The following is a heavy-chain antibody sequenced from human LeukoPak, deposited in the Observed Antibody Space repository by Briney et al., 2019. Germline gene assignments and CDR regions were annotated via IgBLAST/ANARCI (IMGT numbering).Heavy chain of an antibody. CDR3: ARWSSNYYDTSGRRFDP. V-gene: IGHV4-34*01. CDR2: INHSGST. CDR1: GGSLSDYY. J-gene: IGHJ5*02. D-gene: IGHD3-22*01. Sequence: PSETLSLTCAVYGGSLSDYYWSWIRQPPGKGLEWIGEINHSGSTNYNPSLKSRVTISVDTSKNQFSLKLSSVTAADTAVYCCARWSSNYYDTSGRRFDPWGQGTLVTVSS.